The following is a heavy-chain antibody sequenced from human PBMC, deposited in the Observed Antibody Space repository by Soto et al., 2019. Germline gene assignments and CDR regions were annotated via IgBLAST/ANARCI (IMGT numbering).Heavy chain of an antibody. CDR2: IYHSGST. CDR1: GDSISSGNW. CDR3: AGYYYAPGNYQGNLDY. Sequence: SETLSLTCAVSGDSISSGNWWSRVRQPPGKGLEWIGEIYHSGSTNYNPSLKSRVTISVDKPKNQFSLKLSSVTAADTAVYYCAGYYYAPGNYQGNLDYWGQGNMVT. D-gene: IGHD3-10*01. V-gene: IGHV4-4*02. J-gene: IGHJ4*02.